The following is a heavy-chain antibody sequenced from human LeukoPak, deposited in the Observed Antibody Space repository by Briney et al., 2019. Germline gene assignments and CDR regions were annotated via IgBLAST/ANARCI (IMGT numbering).Heavy chain of an antibody. CDR2: IKQDGSEK. J-gene: IGHJ4*02. Sequence: PGGSLRRSCAASGFTFSSYWMSWVRQAPGKGLEWVANIKQDGSEKYYVDSVKGRFTISRDNAKNSLYLQMNSLRAEDTAVYYCARDQFSYFAGSRFDYWGQGTLVTVSS. V-gene: IGHV3-7*01. CDR1: GFTFSSYW. CDR3: ARDQFSYFAGSRFDY. D-gene: IGHD3-10*01.